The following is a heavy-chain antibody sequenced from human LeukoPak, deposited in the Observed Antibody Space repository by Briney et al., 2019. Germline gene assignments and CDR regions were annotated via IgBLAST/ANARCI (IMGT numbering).Heavy chain of an antibody. V-gene: IGHV4-39*01. CDR2: IYYSGST. CDR1: GGSISSSSYY. D-gene: IGHD3-3*01. J-gene: IGHJ5*02. CDR3: ARHPRHYDFWSGNFGWIDP. Sequence: SETLSLTRTVSGGSISSSSYYWGWIRQPPGKGLEWIGSIYYSGSTYYNPSLKSRVTISVDTSKNQFSLKLSSVTAADTAVYYCARHPRHYDFWSGNFGWIDPWGQGTLVTVSS.